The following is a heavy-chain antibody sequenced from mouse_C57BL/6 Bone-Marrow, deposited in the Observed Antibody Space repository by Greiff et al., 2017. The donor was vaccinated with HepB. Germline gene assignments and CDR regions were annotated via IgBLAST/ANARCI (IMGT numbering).Heavy chain of an antibody. CDR3: AIIYYGFAY. Sequence: VKLMESGPGLVAPSQSLSITCTVSGFSLTSYGVEWVRQSPGKGLEWLGVIWGVGSTNYNSAPKSRLGISKDNSKSQVFLIKNSLQTDDTGIYYFAIIYYGFAYWGQGTLVIGSA. J-gene: IGHJ3*01. CDR1: GFSLTSYG. D-gene: IGHD1-1*02. CDR2: IWGVGST. V-gene: IGHV2-6*01.